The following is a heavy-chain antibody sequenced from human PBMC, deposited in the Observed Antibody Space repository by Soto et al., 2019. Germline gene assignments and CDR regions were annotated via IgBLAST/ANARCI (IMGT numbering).Heavy chain of an antibody. CDR2: LNAKSGDA. D-gene: IGHD3-16*01. CDR1: GYTFTSYY. J-gene: IGHJ6*02. CDR3: ARGNPFNYAGFDV. Sequence: GASVKVSCKASGYTFTSYYIYWVRQATGQGLEWMGWLNAKSGDAFFPQRFQGKFNMTWDTSLSTAYMEVGSLTSDDTAIYYCARGNPFNYAGFDVWGQGTTVTVSS. V-gene: IGHV1-8*01.